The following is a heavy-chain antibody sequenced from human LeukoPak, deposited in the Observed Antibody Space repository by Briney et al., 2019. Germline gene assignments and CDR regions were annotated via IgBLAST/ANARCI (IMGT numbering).Heavy chain of an antibody. CDR1: GYTFTSYG. D-gene: IGHD3-10*01. CDR2: FSAYNGNT. V-gene: IGHV1-18*01. CDR3: SRSQATLSGSYYTGEGHWFDP. J-gene: IGHJ5*02. Sequence: ASVTLSCTVSGYTFTSYGISWGRQAPGQGLEARGWFSAYNGNTNYAQTVQGRVTITTETSRIRTCTELSRLIFQDRAVYYFSRSQATLSGSYYTGEGHWFDPCGQGSLVTVYS.